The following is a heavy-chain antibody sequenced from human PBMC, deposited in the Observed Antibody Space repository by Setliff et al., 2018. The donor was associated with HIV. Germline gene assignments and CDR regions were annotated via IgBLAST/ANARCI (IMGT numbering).Heavy chain of an antibody. CDR3: ARLIKHYDFWSGYYGAYYYYMDV. CDR1: SYTFSTYG. Sequence: GASVKVSCKASSYTFSTYGISWVRQAPGQGLEWRGWITPYNNNTQYTQHLQGRVTMTTDTYTSTAYMDLRSLRSDDTAVYYCARLIKHYDFWSGYYGAYYYYMDVWGTGTTVTVS. CDR2: ITPYNNNT. J-gene: IGHJ6*03. D-gene: IGHD3-3*01. V-gene: IGHV1-18*01.